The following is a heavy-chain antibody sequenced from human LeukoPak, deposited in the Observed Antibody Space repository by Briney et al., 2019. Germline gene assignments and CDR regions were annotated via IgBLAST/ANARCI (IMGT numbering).Heavy chain of an antibody. CDR1: GFTISSNW. CDR2: IKQDGSEK. CDR3: AREWSYHYYYYGMDV. J-gene: IGHJ6*02. D-gene: IGHD3-10*01. V-gene: IGHV3-7*01. Sequence: GSLRLSCAASGFTISSNWMSWARQAPGKGLEWVANIKQDGSEKYCVDSVKGRFTISRDNAKNSLYLQMNSLRAEDTAVYYCAREWSYHYYYYGMDVWGQGTTVTVSS.